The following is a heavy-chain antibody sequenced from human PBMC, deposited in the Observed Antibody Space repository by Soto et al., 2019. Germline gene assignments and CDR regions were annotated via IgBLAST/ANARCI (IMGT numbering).Heavy chain of an antibody. CDR3: ARDSGYCSGGSCYSGWFDP. D-gene: IGHD2-15*01. CDR1: GGTFSSYS. CDR2: IIPIFGTA. V-gene: IGHV1-69*13. J-gene: IGHJ5*02. Sequence: SVKVSCKASGGTFSSYSISWVRQAPGQGLEWMGGIIPIFGTANYAQKFQGRVTITADESTSTAYMELSSLRSEDTAVYYCARDSGYCSGGSCYSGWFDPWGQGTLVTVSS.